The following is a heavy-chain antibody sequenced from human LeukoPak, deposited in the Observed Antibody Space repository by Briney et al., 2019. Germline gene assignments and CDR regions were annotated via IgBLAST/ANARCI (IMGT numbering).Heavy chain of an antibody. CDR2: IKEDGSEK. J-gene: IGHJ4*02. Sequence: GGSLRLSCAASGFTFSNYAMSWVRQAPGKGLEWVANIKEDGSEKYYVDSVKGRFTISRDNAKNSLYLQMSGLRAEDTALYYCARTGYFDYWGQGTLVTVSS. V-gene: IGHV3-7*01. CDR1: GFTFSNYA. CDR3: ARTGYFDY.